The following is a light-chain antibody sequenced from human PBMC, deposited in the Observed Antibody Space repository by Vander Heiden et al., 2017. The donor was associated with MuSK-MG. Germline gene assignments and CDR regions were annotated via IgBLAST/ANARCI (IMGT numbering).Light chain of an antibody. Sequence: DIQMTQSPSSLSASVGDRVTITCRASQSISNSLNWYQKKPGKAPNLLIFAASSLRSGVPVRFSGSGSGTDFTLTITSLQPDDVATYYCQQGSRTPWTFGQGTKVEIK. CDR2: AAS. J-gene: IGKJ1*01. CDR1: QSISNS. CDR3: QQGSRTPWT. V-gene: IGKV1-39*01.